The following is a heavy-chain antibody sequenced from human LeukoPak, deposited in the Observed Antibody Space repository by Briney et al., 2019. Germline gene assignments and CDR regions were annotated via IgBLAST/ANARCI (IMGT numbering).Heavy chain of an antibody. CDR1: GVHIRSAGYS. Sequence: SETLSLTCAVSGVHIRSAGYSWNWIRQAPGKGLEWIGYSYESGTTYYNPSLESRVSISVDRSKNQFSLSLTSVTAADTAVYFCVSQYCDGGNCYPYFDSWGQGTLVSVSS. CDR3: VSQYCDGGNCYPYFDS. J-gene: IGHJ4*02. CDR2: SYESGTT. V-gene: IGHV4-30-2*01. D-gene: IGHD2-15*01.